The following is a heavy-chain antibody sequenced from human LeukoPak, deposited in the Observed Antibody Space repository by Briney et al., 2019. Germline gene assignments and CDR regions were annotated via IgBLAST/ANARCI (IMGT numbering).Heavy chain of an antibody. Sequence: SETLSLTCADYGGSFSGYYWSWIRQPPGKGLEWIGEINHSGSTNYNPSLKSRVTISVDTSKNQFSLKLSSVTAADTAVYYCARFTYVWGSYAFAIWGQGTMVTVSS. V-gene: IGHV4-34*01. CDR3: ARFTYVWGSYAFAI. CDR1: GGSFSGYY. CDR2: INHSGST. J-gene: IGHJ3*02. D-gene: IGHD3-16*01.